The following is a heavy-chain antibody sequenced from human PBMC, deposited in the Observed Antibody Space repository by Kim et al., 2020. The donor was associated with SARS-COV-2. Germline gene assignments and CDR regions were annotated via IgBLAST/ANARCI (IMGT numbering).Heavy chain of an antibody. D-gene: IGHD5-12*01. CDR2: KT. J-gene: IGHJ4*02. V-gene: IGHV1-58*01. CDR3: AALGGDGYNF. Sequence: KTNYAQKFQERVTITRDMSTSTAYMELSSLRSEDTAVYYCAALGGDGYNFWGQGTLVTVSS.